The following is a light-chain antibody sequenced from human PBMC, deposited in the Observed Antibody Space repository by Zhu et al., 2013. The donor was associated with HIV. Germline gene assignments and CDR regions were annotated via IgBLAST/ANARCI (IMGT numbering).Light chain of an antibody. CDR3: SSYTTSSTQV. V-gene: IGLV2-14*02. CDR1: SSDVGSYNL. J-gene: IGLJ2*01. Sequence: QSALTQPASVSGSPGQSITISCTGTSSDVGSYNLVSWYQQHPGKAPKLMIYEGSKRPSGVSNRFSGSKSGNTASLTISGLQAEDEGDYYCSSYTTSSTQVFGGGTKLTVL. CDR2: EGS.